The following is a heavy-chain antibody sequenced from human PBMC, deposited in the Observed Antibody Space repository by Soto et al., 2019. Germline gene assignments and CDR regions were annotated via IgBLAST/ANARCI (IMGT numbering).Heavy chain of an antibody. D-gene: IGHD2-15*01. J-gene: IGHJ5*02. CDR1: GFTFSSYA. CDR2: ISGSGGST. Sequence: GGSLRLSCAASGFTFSSYAMSWVRQAPGKGLEWVSAISGSGGSTYYADSVKGRFTISRDNSKNTLYLQMNSLRAEDTAVYYCAKDPPTRSTIKDIVVVVAANNNWFDPWGQGTLVTVSS. CDR3: AKDPPTRSTIKDIVVVVAANNNWFDP. V-gene: IGHV3-23*01.